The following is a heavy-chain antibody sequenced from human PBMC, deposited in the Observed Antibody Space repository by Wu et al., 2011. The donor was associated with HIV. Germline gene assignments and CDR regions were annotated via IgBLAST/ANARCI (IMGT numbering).Heavy chain of an antibody. V-gene: IGHV1-18*01. CDR2: INPNSGDT. D-gene: IGHD4-23*01. CDR3: AIDYGGTPRYYFDY. Sequence: QVQLVQSGAEVKKPGASVKVSCKASGYTFTSYGISWVRQAPGQGLEWMGWINPNSGDTNYAQKFQGRVTITADESTSTAYLELSSLRSEDTAVYYCAIDYGGTPRYYFDYWGQGTLVTVSP. CDR1: GYTFTSYG. J-gene: IGHJ4*02.